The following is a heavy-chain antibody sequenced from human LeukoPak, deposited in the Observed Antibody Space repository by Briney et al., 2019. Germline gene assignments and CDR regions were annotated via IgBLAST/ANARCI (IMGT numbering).Heavy chain of an antibody. D-gene: IGHD2-21*01. CDR2: ISSRGVHT. J-gene: IGHJ4*02. CDR1: LFTPTDDY. V-gene: IGHV3-11*03. CDR3: ARRDLWQHCDS. Sequence: GSLRLSSAESLFTPTDDYMNSFRHAPGKRLEWGSYISSRGVHTEYGHSVKGRVSISRDNGQKSECLRRKSLRADDTPLYDSARRDLWQHCDSWGQGALVTVSS.